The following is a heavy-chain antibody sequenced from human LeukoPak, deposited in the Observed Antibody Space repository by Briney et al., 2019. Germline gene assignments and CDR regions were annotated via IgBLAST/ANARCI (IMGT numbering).Heavy chain of an antibody. CDR3: ARGRYSGSHSPALH. CDR2: IYYSGST. D-gene: IGHD1-26*01. CDR1: GVSISSFY. Sequence: SETLSLTCTVSGVSISSFYWSWIRQPPGKGLEWIGYIYYSGSTSYNPSLKSRVTISVDTSKNQFSLKLSSVTAADTAVYYCARGRYSGSHSPALHWGQGTLVTVSS. V-gene: IGHV4-59*12. J-gene: IGHJ1*01.